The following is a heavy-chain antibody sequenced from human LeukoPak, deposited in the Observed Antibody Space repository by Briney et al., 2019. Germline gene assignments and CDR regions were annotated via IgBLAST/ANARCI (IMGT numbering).Heavy chain of an antibody. Sequence: PSQTLSLTRTVSVGSISSGGYYWSWIRQHLGKGLEWIGYIHYSGSTYYNPSLKSRVTMSVDTSKSQFSLKLSSVTAADTAVYYCARDEGYYFDYWGQGTLVTVSS. CDR2: IHYSGST. V-gene: IGHV4-31*03. CDR1: VGSISSGGYY. CDR3: ARDEGYYFDY. J-gene: IGHJ4*02.